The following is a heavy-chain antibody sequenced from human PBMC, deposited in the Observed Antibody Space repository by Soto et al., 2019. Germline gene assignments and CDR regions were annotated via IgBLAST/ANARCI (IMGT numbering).Heavy chain of an antibody. Sequence: QVQLVESGGGVVQPGRSLRLSCAASGFTFSSYCMHWVRQAPGKGLEWVAVISYDGSNKYYADSVKGRFTISRDNSKNTLYMQMNSLRAEDTAVYYCEKDLYRNYDSDYYCGMDVWGQGTPVTVSS. CDR2: ISYDGSNK. V-gene: IGHV3-30*18. J-gene: IGHJ6*02. CDR1: GFTFSSYC. CDR3: EKDLYRNYDSDYYCGMDV. D-gene: IGHD4-4*01.